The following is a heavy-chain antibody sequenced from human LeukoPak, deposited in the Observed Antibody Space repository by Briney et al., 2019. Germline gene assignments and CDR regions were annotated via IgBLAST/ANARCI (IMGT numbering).Heavy chain of an antibody. CDR1: GFTFSSYS. Sequence: GGSLRLSCAASGFTFSSYSMNWVRQAPGKGLEWVSYISSSGSTIYYADSVKGRFTISRDNAKNSLYLQMNCLRAEDTAVYYCARDYVVVTAIQGYYCYYGMDVWGQGTTVTVSS. J-gene: IGHJ6*02. V-gene: IGHV3-48*04. CDR3: ARDYVVVTAIQGYYCYYGMDV. CDR2: ISSSGSTI. D-gene: IGHD2-21*02.